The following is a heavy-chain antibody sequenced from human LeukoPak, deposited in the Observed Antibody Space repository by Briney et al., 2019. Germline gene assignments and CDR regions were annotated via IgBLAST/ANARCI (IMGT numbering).Heavy chain of an antibody. CDR2: INPNSGGT. Sequence: GASVKVSCKASGYTFTDYYMHWVRQAPGQGLEWMGWINPNSGGTNRAQKFQDRVTMTRDTSISTAYMELSRLRSDDTALYYCARDGGLDSWGQGTLVTVSS. V-gene: IGHV1-2*02. CDR1: GYTFTDYY. D-gene: IGHD3-16*01. J-gene: IGHJ4*02. CDR3: ARDGGLDS.